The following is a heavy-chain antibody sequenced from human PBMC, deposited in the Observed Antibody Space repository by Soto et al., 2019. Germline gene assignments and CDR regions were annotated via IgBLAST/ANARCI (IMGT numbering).Heavy chain of an antibody. Sequence: SETLSLTCTVSGGSISSYYWSWIRQPPGKGLEWIGYIYYSGSTNYNPSLKSRVTISVDTSKNQFSLKLSSVTAADTAVYYCARGGTIFGVVSVRSGMDVWGKGTTVTVSS. J-gene: IGHJ6*04. CDR2: IYYSGST. D-gene: IGHD3-3*01. V-gene: IGHV4-59*01. CDR3: ARGGTIFGVVSVRSGMDV. CDR1: GGSISSYY.